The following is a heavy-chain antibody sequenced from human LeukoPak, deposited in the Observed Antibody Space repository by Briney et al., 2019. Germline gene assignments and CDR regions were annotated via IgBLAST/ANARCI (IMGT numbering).Heavy chain of an antibody. CDR2: ISAYNGNT. V-gene: IGHV1-18*01. Sequence: ASVKVSCKASGYTFTSYGISWVRQAPGQGLEWMGWISAYNGNTNYAQKLQGRVTMTTDTSTSTAYMELRGLRSDDTAVYYCARIVAGAQNYYYYGMDVWGQGTTVTVSS. CDR3: ARIVAGAQNYYYYGMDV. CDR1: GYTFTSYG. J-gene: IGHJ6*02. D-gene: IGHD5-12*01.